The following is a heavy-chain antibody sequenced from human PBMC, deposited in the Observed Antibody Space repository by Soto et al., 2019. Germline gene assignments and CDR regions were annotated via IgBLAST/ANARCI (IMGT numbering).Heavy chain of an antibody. D-gene: IGHD2-21*02. CDR2: VNPSGGHT. V-gene: IGHV1-46*01. CDR3: ARWGHVVVVTAALDY. J-gene: IGHJ4*02. CDR1: GDTFTDYY. Sequence: QVQLVQSGAEVKKPGASVKVSCKASGDTFTDYYIHWVRQAPGQGLEWMGTVNPSGGHTTYAQHFLGRVTXTXXXSXXTLDMELTSLTSEDTAVYYCARWGHVVVVTAALDYWGQGTLVTVSS.